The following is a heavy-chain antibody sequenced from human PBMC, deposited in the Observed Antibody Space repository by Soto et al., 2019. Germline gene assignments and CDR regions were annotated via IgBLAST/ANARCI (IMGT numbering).Heavy chain of an antibody. J-gene: IGHJ4*02. V-gene: IGHV1-18*01. CDR1: GYTFTSYG. CDR3: ARESRDGYNLGRNFDY. CDR2: ISAYNGNT. D-gene: IGHD5-12*01. Sequence: ASVKVSCKASGYTFTSYGISWVRQAPGQGLEWMGWISAYNGNTNHAQKLQGRVTMTTDTSTSTAYMELRSLRSDDTAVYYCARESRDGYNLGRNFDYWGQGTLVTVSS.